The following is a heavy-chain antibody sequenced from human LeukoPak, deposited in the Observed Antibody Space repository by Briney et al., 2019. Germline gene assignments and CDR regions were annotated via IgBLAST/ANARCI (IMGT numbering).Heavy chain of an antibody. V-gene: IGHV3-21*01. CDR3: AREMLAAVAAQS. CDR1: GFTFSSYS. J-gene: IGHJ5*02. Sequence: GGSLRLSCAASGFTFSSYSMNWVRQAPGKGLEWVSSITSSSSYIYYADSVKGRFTISRDNAKNSLYLQMNSLRAEDTAVYYCAREMLAAVAAQSWGQGTLVTVSS. CDR2: ITSSSSYI. D-gene: IGHD6-19*01.